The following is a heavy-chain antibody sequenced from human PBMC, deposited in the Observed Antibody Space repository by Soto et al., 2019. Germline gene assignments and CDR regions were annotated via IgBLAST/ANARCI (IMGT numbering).Heavy chain of an antibody. J-gene: IGHJ4*02. Sequence: EVQLVESGGGLVQPGGSLRLSCAASGFTFSDYYMDWVRQVPGKGLEWLGRSRNKANSYNTEYAASVKGRFSISREYSKDSMYRQMSSLNTEGTAVYYFARDTVGSYDYWRQGALVTVSS. CDR3: ARDTVGSYDY. V-gene: IGHV3-72*01. D-gene: IGHD1-26*01. CDR2: SRNKANSYNT. CDR1: GFTFSDYY.